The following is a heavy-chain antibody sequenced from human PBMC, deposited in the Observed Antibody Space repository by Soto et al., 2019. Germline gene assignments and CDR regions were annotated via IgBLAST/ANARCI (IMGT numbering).Heavy chain of an antibody. J-gene: IGHJ3*02. CDR2: IFHTGTT. D-gene: IGHD3-22*01. CDR1: GGSISNYY. V-gene: IGHV4-59*08. CDR3: TTEAYDNSGSLAFDI. Sequence: PSETMCVTCTVSGGSISNYYYSWIRQPPGKGLEWIGYIFHTGTTSYNPSLKSRVTMSVDTSQSQFSLKLNSVTAADTAVYYCTTEAYDNSGSLAFDIWGQGTLVTVSS.